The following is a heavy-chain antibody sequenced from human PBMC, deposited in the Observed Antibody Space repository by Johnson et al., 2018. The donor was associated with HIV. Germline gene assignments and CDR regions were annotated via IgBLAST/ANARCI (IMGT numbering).Heavy chain of an antibody. V-gene: IGHV3-15*01. Sequence: VQLVESGGGLVKPGGSLRLSCAASGFTFNNAWMSWVRQAPGKGLEWVGRIKSKTDGGTTDYAAPVKDRFTISRDSSKNTLYLQVNSLRAEDTAVYYCARGSRYTHDNDDVYLLHAFDIWGQGTMVSVSS. CDR2: IKSKTDGGTT. D-gene: IGHD3-16*01. CDR1: GFTFNNAW. CDR3: ARGSRYTHDNDDVYLLHAFDI. J-gene: IGHJ3*02.